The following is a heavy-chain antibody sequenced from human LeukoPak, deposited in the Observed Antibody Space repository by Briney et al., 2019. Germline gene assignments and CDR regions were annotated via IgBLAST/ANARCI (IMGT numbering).Heavy chain of an antibody. CDR2: INPSGGST. J-gene: IGHJ5*02. D-gene: IGHD1-26*01. CDR1: GYTFTSYY. V-gene: IGHV1-46*01. Sequence: ASVKVSCKXSGYTFTSYYMHWVRQAPGQGLERMGIINPSGGSTSYAQKFQGRVTMTRDTSTSTVYMELSSLRSDDTAVYYCARGRSFYSGSYEAINWFDPWGQGTLVTVSS. CDR3: ARGRSFYSGSYEAINWFDP.